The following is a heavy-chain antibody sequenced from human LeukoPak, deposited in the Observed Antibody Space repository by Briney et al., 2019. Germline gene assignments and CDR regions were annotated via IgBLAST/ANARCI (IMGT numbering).Heavy chain of an antibody. CDR3: AGLDIVVVPATSGGAWYMDV. CDR1: GFTFSSYG. CDR2: ISGSGGST. Sequence: GGSLRLSCAASGFTFSSYGMHWVRQAPGKGLEWVSAISGSGGSTYYADSVKGRFTISRDNSKNTLYLQMNSLRAEDTAVYYCAGLDIVVVPATSGGAWYMDVWGKGTTVTVSS. J-gene: IGHJ6*03. D-gene: IGHD2-2*03. V-gene: IGHV3-23*01.